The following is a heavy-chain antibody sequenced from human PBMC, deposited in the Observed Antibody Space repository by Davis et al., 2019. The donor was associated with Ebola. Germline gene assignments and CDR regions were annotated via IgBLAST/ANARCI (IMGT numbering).Heavy chain of an antibody. CDR2: IKEDGSDQ. CDR1: GIIFNSYW. V-gene: IGHV3-7*03. Sequence: GESLKISCAASGIIFNSYWMTWVRQAPGKGLEWVANIKEDGSDQYYVESVKGRFIISRDNAKNSLFLQMNSLRAEDSAVYYCARWNRGQDLPFEPFSYFYYGMDVWGQGTTVTVSS. CDR3: ARWNRGQDLPFEPFSYFYYGMDV. D-gene: IGHD3-10*01. J-gene: IGHJ6*02.